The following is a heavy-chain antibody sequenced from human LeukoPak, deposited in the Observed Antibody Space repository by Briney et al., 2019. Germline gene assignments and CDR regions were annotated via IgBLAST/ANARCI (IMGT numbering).Heavy chain of an antibody. CDR3: ARVPRGDYGLDY. Sequence: ASVKVSCKASGHTFTGYYMHWVRQAPGQGLEWMGWINPNSGGTNYAQKFQGRVTMTRDTSISTAYMELSRLRSDDTAVYYCARVPRGDYGLDYWGQGTLVTVSS. J-gene: IGHJ4*02. V-gene: IGHV1-2*02. CDR1: GHTFTGYY. D-gene: IGHD3-10*01. CDR2: INPNSGGT.